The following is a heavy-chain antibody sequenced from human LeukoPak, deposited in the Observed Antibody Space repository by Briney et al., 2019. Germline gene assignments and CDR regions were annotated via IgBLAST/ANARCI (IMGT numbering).Heavy chain of an antibody. Sequence: SETLSLTCTVSGGSISSYYWSWIRQPAGKGLEWIGRIYTSRITNYNPSLMSRVTMSVDTSKNQFALKLSSVTAADTAVYYCARASLEWFPFDYWGQGALVTVSS. CDR1: GGSISSYY. J-gene: IGHJ4*02. D-gene: IGHD3-3*01. CDR2: IYTSRIT. V-gene: IGHV4-4*07. CDR3: ARASLEWFPFDY.